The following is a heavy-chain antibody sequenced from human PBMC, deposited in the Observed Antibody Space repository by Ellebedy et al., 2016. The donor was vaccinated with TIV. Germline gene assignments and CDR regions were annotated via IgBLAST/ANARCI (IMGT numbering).Heavy chain of an antibody. J-gene: IGHJ6*02. CDR1: GYSFTSYW. V-gene: IGHV5-10-1*01. D-gene: IGHD2-2*01. Sequence: GESLKISCKGSGYSFTSYWISWVRQMPGQGPAWMGSIHPSYSYTNYSPSFQGHVTITADKSIRTAYLPWSSLKSSDTAMYYCARPYCSGTSCPDYYYYYGMDVWGQGTTVTVSS. CDR2: IHPSYSYT. CDR3: ARPYCSGTSCPDYYYYYGMDV.